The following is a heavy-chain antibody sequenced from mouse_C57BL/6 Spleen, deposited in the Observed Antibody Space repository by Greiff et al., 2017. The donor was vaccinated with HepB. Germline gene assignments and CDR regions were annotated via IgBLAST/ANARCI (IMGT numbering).Heavy chain of an antibody. CDR2: ISYDGSN. V-gene: IGHV3-6*01. D-gene: IGHD1-1*01. CDR1: GYSITSGYY. J-gene: IGHJ1*03. CDR3: AREEGNYYGSSYWYFDV. Sequence: DVQLQESGPGLVKPSQSLSLTCSVTGYSITSGYYWNWIRQFPGNKLEWMGYISYDGSNNYNPSLKNRISITRDTSKNQFFLKLNSVTTEDTATYYCAREEGNYYGSSYWYFDVWGTGTTVTVSS.